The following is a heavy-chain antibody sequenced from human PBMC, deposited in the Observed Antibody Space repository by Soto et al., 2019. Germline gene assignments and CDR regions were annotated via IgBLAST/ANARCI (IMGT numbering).Heavy chain of an antibody. D-gene: IGHD6-6*01. CDR3: AKGSEFSNSYTLDFDF. V-gene: IGHV3-23*01. J-gene: IGHJ4*02. CDR2: ISGNGGST. Sequence: SGGSLRLSCAASGFTFISYAISFVRHSPVRGLEWVSIISGNGGSTYYAASVKGRFTISRDNTKNTLYLQMDSLTAEDTAVYYCAKGSEFSNSYTLDFDFWGQGALVTVSS. CDR1: GFTFISYA.